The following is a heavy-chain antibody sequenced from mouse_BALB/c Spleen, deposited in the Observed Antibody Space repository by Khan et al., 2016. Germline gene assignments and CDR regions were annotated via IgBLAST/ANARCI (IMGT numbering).Heavy chain of an antibody. CDR2: IWRGGGT. Sequence: QVQLKQSGPGLVQPSQSLSITCTVSGFSLTNYGVHWVRQSPVKGLEWLGVIWRGGGTDYNTVFMSRLNITKDNSKSQVFFKMNSLQPDDSAIYXCAKAGLAYWGQGTLVTVSA. D-gene: IGHD3-3*01. J-gene: IGHJ3*01. V-gene: IGHV2-5*01. CDR3: AKAGLAY. CDR1: GFSLTNYG.